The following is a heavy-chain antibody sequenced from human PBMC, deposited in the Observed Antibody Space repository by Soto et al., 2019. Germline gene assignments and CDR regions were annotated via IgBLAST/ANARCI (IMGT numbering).Heavy chain of an antibody. CDR1: GYSFTSYG. V-gene: IGHV1-18*01. D-gene: IGHD2-15*01. CDR2: ISGYNGNT. Sequence: ASVKVSCKASGYSFTSYGISWVRQAPGQGLEWMGWISGYNGNTNYAQKVQGRVTMTTDTSTSTAYMELRSLRSDDTAVYYCASDKGYCTGGSCYRNWFDPWGQGTLVTVSS. J-gene: IGHJ5*02. CDR3: ASDKGYCTGGSCYRNWFDP.